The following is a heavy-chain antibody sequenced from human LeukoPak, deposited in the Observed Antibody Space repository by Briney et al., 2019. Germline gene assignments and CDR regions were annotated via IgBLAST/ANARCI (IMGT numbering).Heavy chain of an antibody. Sequence: GGSLRLSCAASGFTFRSHDMSWVRQAPGKGLEWVSGISASGGSTFYADSVKGRFTISRDNSKNTLYLQMNGLRAEDTAVYYCVREGPRGLAFDIWGQGTMVTVSS. V-gene: IGHV3-23*01. J-gene: IGHJ3*02. CDR3: VREGPRGLAFDI. CDR2: ISASGGST. CDR1: GFTFRSHD.